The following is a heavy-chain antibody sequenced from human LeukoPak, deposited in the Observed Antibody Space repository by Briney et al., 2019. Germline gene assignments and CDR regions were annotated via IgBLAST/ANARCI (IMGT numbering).Heavy chain of an antibody. D-gene: IGHD3-22*01. V-gene: IGHV4-59*01. CDR2: TYYSGST. J-gene: IGHJ4*02. Sequence: SETLSLTCTVSGGPIRDFYWSWIRLPPGRGLEWIGYTYYSGSTSYNPSLESRVAISVDMSKSQFSLKLSSVTAADTAVYYCARHRSEDYYDSRGYFDYWGQGTLVTVSS. CDR3: ARHRSEDYYDSRGYFDY. CDR1: GGPIRDFY.